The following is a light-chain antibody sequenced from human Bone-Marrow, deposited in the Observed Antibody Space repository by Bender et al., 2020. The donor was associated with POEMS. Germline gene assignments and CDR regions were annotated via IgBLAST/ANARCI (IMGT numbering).Light chain of an antibody. V-gene: IGLV6-57*03. CDR3: CSYAGSNTLV. J-gene: IGLJ1*01. CDR1: SGSIASNF. CDR2: EDD. Sequence: LTQPASVSGSPGQSITISCTRTSGSIASNFVQWYQQRPGSAPTTVIYEDDQRPSGVPDRFSGSIDSSSNSASLTISVLKTEDEADYFCCSYAGSNTLVFGTVTRVTVL.